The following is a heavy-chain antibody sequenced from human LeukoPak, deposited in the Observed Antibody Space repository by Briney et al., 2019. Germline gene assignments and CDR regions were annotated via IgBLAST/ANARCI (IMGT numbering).Heavy chain of an antibody. Sequence: GGSLRLSCAASGFTFSSYAMHWVRQAPGKGLEWVAVISYDGSNKYYADSVKGRFTISRDNSKNTLYLQMNSLRAEDTAVYYCARDPLIVGASYYFDYWGQGTLVTVSS. CDR1: GFTFSSYA. V-gene: IGHV3-30*04. CDR3: ARDPLIVGASYYFDY. CDR2: ISYDGSNK. J-gene: IGHJ4*02. D-gene: IGHD1-26*01.